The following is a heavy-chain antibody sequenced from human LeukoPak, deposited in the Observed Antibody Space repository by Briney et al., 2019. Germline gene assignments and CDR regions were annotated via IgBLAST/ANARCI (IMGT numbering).Heavy chain of an antibody. J-gene: IGHJ6*02. V-gene: IGHV3-21*01. CDR3: ARESALTMVRGVSLPPVPRYYYYGMDV. Sequence: GGSLRLSCAASEFIFSSHSMNWVRQAPGKGLEWVSSISSSTTYIYYADSVKGRFTISRDNAKNSLYLQMNSLRAEDTAVYYCARESALTMVRGVSLPPVPRYYYYGMDVWGQGTTVTVSS. CDR1: EFIFSSHS. D-gene: IGHD3-10*01. CDR2: ISSSTTYI.